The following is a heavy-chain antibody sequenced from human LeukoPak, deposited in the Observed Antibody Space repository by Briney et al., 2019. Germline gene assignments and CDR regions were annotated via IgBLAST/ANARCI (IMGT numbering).Heavy chain of an antibody. Sequence: SETLSLTCGVSGGSISNTNWWTWVRQPPGKGLEWIGEICHSGSTNCNPSLKSRVTISVDKSKNQFSLKLSSVTAADTAVYYCARTSRINMVLDPWGQGTLVTVSS. CDR3: ARTSRINMVLDP. J-gene: IGHJ5*02. CDR2: ICHSGST. D-gene: IGHD3-10*01. CDR1: GGSISNTNW. V-gene: IGHV4/OR15-8*01.